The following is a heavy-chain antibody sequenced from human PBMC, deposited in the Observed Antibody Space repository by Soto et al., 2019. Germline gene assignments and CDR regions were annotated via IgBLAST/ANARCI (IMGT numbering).Heavy chain of an antibody. CDR1: GFTFTNYA. J-gene: IGHJ6*02. CDR2: ISYDGGKK. CDR3: ARDLLTTVTTWDYYYGMDV. V-gene: IGHV3-30-3*01. D-gene: IGHD4-17*01. Sequence: GGSLRLSCAASGFTFTNYAMHWVRRAPGKGLEWVAVISYDGGKKYYADSVKGRFTISRDNSKNTLYVQMNSLRAEDTAMYYCARDLLTTVTTWDYYYGMDVWGQGTTVTVSS.